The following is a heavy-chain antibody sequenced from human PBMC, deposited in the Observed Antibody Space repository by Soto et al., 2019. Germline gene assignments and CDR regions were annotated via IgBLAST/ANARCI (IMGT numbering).Heavy chain of an antibody. CDR2: ISAYNGNT. D-gene: IGHD6-13*01. V-gene: IGHV1-18*01. CDR3: ARDLTGDSSWFDP. CDR1: GYTFTRYG. Sequence: ASVKVSCKASGYTFTRYGISWVRQAPGQGLEWMGWISAYNGNTNHAQKLQGRVTMTTDTSTSTAYMELRSLRSDDTAVYYCARDLTGDSSWFDPWGQGTLVTVSS. J-gene: IGHJ5*02.